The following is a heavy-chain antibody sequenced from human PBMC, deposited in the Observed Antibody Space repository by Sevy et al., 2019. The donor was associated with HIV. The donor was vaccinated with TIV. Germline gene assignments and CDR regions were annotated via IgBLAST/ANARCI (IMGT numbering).Heavy chain of an antibody. Sequence: GESLKISCKGSGYSFITYWIGWVRQMPGKGLEWLGLIFPADSNPRYSPSFQGQVTISADKSISTAYLQWSRLKASDTAMYYCARLDYGDSDAFDIWGQGTMVTVSS. CDR1: GYSFITYW. CDR3: ARLDYGDSDAFDI. V-gene: IGHV5-51*01. J-gene: IGHJ3*02. CDR2: IFPADSNP. D-gene: IGHD4-17*01.